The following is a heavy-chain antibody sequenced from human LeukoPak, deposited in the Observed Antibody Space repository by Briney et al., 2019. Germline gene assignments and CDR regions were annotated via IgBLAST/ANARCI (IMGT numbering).Heavy chain of an antibody. CDR2: IYYSGST. CDR1: GGSISSYY. Sequence: SETLSLTCTVSGGSISSYYWSWILQPPGKGLEWIGYIYYSGSTNYNPSLKSRVTISVDTSKNQFSLKLSSVTAADTAVYYCAVTPIQANYFDYWGQGTLVTVSS. D-gene: IGHD1-1*01. CDR3: AVTPIQANYFDY. V-gene: IGHV4-59*01. J-gene: IGHJ4*02.